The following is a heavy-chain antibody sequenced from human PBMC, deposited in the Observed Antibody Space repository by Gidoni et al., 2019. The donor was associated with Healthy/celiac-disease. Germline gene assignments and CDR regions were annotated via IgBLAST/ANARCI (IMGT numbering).Heavy chain of an antibody. V-gene: IGHV4-61*02. Sequence: QVQLQESGPGLVTPSQTLSLTCTVSGGSISSGSYYWSWIRQPAGKGLEWIVRIYTSGSTNYHPSLKSRVTISVDTSKNQFSLKLSSVTAADTAVYYCAREGRGMIGDYWGQGTLVTVSS. CDR1: GGSISSGSYY. D-gene: IGHD3-22*01. CDR2: IYTSGST. J-gene: IGHJ4*02. CDR3: AREGRGMIGDY.